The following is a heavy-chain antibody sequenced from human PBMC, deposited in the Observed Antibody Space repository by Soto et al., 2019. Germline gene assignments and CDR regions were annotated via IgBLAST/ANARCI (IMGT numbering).Heavy chain of an antibody. Sequence: GGSLRLSCAASGFTVSSNYMSWVRQAPGKGLEWVSVIYSGGSTYYADSVKGRFTISRDNSKNTLYLQMNSLRAEDTAVYYCAREIIDYGDDTPSGGAFDIWGQGTMVTVSS. J-gene: IGHJ3*02. CDR3: AREIIDYGDDTPSGGAFDI. V-gene: IGHV3-66*01. CDR1: GFTVSSNY. D-gene: IGHD4-17*01. CDR2: IYSGGST.